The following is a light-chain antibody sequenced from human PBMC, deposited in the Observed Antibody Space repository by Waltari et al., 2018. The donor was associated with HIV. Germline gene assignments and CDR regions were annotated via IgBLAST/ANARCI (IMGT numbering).Light chain of an antibody. CDR3: QQLYSFPLT. Sequence: DIQLTRSPSSLSASVGARVTITCRARQGINTYLACDQQRPGKAPQLLIYSASTLHRGAPSTFSGSGSGTEFTLTINTLQPEDFATYYCQQLYSFPLTFGGGTKVE. CDR2: SAS. J-gene: IGKJ4*01. V-gene: IGKV1-9*01. CDR1: QGINTY.